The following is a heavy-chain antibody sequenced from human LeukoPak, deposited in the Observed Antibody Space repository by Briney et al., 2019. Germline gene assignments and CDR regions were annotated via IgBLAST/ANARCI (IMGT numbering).Heavy chain of an antibody. D-gene: IGHD2-2*01. V-gene: IGHV4-59*06. CDR1: GGSISSYY. J-gene: IGHJ5*02. CDR2: IYYSGST. Sequence: SETLSLTCTVSGGSISSYYWSWIRQPAGKGLEWIGYIYYSGSTYCNPSLKSRVTISVDTSKNQFSLKLSSVTAADTAVYYCARGGYCSSTSCRKPGGGWFDPWGQGTLVTVSS. CDR3: ARGGYCSSTSCRKPGGGWFDP.